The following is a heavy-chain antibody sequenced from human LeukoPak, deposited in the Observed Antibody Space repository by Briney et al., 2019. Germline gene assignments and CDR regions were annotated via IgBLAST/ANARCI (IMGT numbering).Heavy chain of an antibody. J-gene: IGHJ4*02. CDR1: GXNFPTYW. CDR3: AREYGSGSYDF. D-gene: IGHD3-10*01. Sequence: GESLKISCQGSGXNFPTYWIGWVRQMPGKGLEWVGVIYPGDSDTLYSPSFQGQVTISADKSISSAYLQWSSLKASDTAIYYCAREYGSGSYDFWGQGTLVTVSS. CDR2: IYPGDSDT. V-gene: IGHV5-51*01.